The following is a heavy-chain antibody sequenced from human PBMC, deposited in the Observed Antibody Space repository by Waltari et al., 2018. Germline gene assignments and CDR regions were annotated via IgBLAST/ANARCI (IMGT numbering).Heavy chain of an antibody. CDR2: IYHSGST. V-gene: IGHV4-38-2*01. Sequence: QVQLQESGPGLVKPSETLSLTCAVPGYSISSGYYWGWIRQPPGKGLEWIGSIYHSGSTYYNPSLKSRVTISVDTSKNQFSLKLSSVTAADTAVHYCASFGVTTLGSFDYWGQGTLVTVSS. J-gene: IGHJ4*02. CDR1: GYSISSGYY. D-gene: IGHD4-17*01. CDR3: ASFGVTTLGSFDY.